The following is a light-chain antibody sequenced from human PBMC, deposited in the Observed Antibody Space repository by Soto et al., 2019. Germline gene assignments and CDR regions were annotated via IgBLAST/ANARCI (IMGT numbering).Light chain of an antibody. CDR2: GND. CDR3: AVWDDSLNGWV. J-gene: IGLJ3*02. Sequence: QAVVTQPPSASGTPGQRVTISCSGSSSNIGTNAVNWCQQLPGTAPRLLIYGNDQRPPGVPDRFSGSKSGTSASLGISGLQSGDEADYFCAVWDDSLNGWVFGGGTKVTVL. CDR1: SSNIGTNA. V-gene: IGLV1-44*01.